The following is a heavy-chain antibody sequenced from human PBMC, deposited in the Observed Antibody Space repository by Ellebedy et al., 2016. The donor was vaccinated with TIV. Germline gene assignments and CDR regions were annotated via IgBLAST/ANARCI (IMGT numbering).Heavy chain of an antibody. J-gene: IGHJ4*02. CDR3: ARDRNMLRGVVAY. D-gene: IGHD3-10*01. Sequence: MPSETLSLTCAVSGGSVSSNHWWGWIRQPPGKGLEWIGNIYYSGSTFYNPSLKSRVTISVDTSKNQFSLKLNSVTAADTAVYYCARDRNMLRGVVAYWGQGTLVTVSS. V-gene: IGHV4-39*07. CDR1: GGSVSSNHW. CDR2: IYYSGST.